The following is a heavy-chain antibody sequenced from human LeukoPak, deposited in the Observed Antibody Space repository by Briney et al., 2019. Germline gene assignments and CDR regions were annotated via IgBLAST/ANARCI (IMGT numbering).Heavy chain of an antibody. CDR2: INPNSGGT. CDR3: ARDKVSSGYLRTNYFDY. J-gene: IGHJ4*02. D-gene: IGHD3-22*01. CDR1: GYTFTGYY. V-gene: IGHV1-2*02. Sequence: GASVKVSCKASGYTFTGYYMHWVRQAPGQGLEWMGWINPNSGGTNYAQKFQGRVTMTRDTSISTAYMELSRLRSDDTAVYYCARDKVSSGYLRTNYFDYWGQGTLVTVSS.